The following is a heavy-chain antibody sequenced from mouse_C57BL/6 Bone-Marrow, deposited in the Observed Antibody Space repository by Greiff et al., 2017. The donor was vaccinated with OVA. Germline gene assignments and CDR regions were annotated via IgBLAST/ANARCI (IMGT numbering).Heavy chain of an antibody. J-gene: IGHJ1*03. V-gene: IGHV5-12*01. CDR1: GFTFSDYY. Sequence: DVMLVESGGGLVQPGGSLKLSCAASGFTFSDYYMYWVRQTPEKRLEWVAYISNGGGSTYYPDTVKGRFTISRDNAKNTLYLQMSRLKSEDTAMYYCARPFILGYFDVWGTGTTVTVSS. CDR2: ISNGGGST. D-gene: IGHD1-1*01. CDR3: ARPFILGYFDV.